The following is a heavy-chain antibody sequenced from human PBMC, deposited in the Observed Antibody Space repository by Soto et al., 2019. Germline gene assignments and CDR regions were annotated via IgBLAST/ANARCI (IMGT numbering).Heavy chain of an antibody. CDR1: GFTFSSYE. J-gene: IGHJ4*02. D-gene: IGHD6-6*01. CDR2: ISSSGSTI. Sequence: GGSLRLSCAASGFTFSSYEMNWVRQAPGKGLEWVSYISSSGSTIYYADSVKGRFTISRDNAKNSLYLQMNSLRAEDTAVYYCARDGERQLVEIDYWGQGTLVTVSS. V-gene: IGHV3-48*03. CDR3: ARDGERQLVEIDY.